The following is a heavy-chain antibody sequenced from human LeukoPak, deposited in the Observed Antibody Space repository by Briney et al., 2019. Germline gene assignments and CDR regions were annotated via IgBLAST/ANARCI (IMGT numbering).Heavy chain of an antibody. V-gene: IGHV1-8*01. CDR2: MNPNSGNT. CDR3: ARVAGNCGGDCYRLVY. Sequence: ASVKVSCKASGYTFTTYDINWVRQATGQGLEWMAWMNPNSGNTGYAQKFQGRVTMTRNTSISTTYMELSSLRSEDTAVYYCARVAGNCGGDCYRLVYWGQGTLVTVSS. D-gene: IGHD2-21*01. J-gene: IGHJ4*02. CDR1: GYTFTTYD.